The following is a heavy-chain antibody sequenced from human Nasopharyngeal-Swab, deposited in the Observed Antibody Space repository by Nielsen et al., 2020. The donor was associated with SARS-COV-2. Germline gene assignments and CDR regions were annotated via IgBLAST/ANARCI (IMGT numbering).Heavy chain of an antibody. D-gene: IGHD3-3*01. CDR2: IYYSGST. CDR1: GGSISSSSYY. Sequence: SDTLSLTCTVSGGSISSSSYYWGWIRQPPGKGLEWIGSIYYSGSTYYNPSLKSRVTISVDTSKNQFSLKLSSVTAADTAVYYCFGMEWLRGPFDYWGQGTLVTVPS. CDR3: FGMEWLRGPFDY. V-gene: IGHV4-39*01. J-gene: IGHJ4*02.